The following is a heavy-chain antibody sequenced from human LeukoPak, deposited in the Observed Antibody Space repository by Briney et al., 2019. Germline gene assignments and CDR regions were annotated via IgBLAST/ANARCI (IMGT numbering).Heavy chain of an antibody. D-gene: IGHD6-19*01. Sequence: ASVKVSCKPSGYTFTSHHINWVRQAAGQGFGWMGWMNPNSGNTFYAQKFQGRVTMSWDTSISTAYMELSSLRSEDTAVYYCARGSPTSLGWIYWGQGTLVTVSS. CDR1: GYTFTSHH. J-gene: IGHJ4*02. CDR3: ARGSPTSLGWIY. V-gene: IGHV1-8*01. CDR2: MNPNSGNT.